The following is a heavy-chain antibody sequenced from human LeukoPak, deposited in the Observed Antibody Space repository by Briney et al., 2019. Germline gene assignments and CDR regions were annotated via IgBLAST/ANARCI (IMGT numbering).Heavy chain of an antibody. CDR2: INPNSGGT. J-gene: IGHJ4*02. D-gene: IGHD6-19*01. CDR3: ARDAGYSSGWYSSSDY. V-gene: IGHV1-2*02. CDR1: GFTFSSYG. Sequence: TGGSLRLSCAASGFTFSSYGMHWVRQAPGQGLEWMGWINPNSGGTNYAQKFQGRVTMTRDTSISTAYMELSRLRSDDTAVYYCARDAGYSSGWYSSSDYWGQGTLVTVSS.